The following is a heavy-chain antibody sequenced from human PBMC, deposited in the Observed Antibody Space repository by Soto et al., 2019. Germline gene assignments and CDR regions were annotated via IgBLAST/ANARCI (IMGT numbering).Heavy chain of an antibody. Sequence: QVQLQESGPGLVKPSQTLSLTCTVSGGSISSGGYYWSWIRQHPGKGLEWIGYIYYSGSTSYNPSLKSRVTISVDTSKNQFSLKLSSVTAADTAVYYCARDTSYYDSSGPPVDAFDIWGQGTMVTVSS. V-gene: IGHV4-31*03. CDR1: GGSISSGGYY. CDR2: IYYSGST. CDR3: ARDTSYYDSSGPPVDAFDI. D-gene: IGHD3-22*01. J-gene: IGHJ3*02.